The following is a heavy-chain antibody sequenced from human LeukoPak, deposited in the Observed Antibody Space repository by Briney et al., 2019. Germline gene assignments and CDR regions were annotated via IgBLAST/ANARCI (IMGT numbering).Heavy chain of an antibody. D-gene: IGHD2-21*01. Sequence: GGSLRLSCAASGFTFSGSAMHWVRQASGKGLEWVGRIRSKANSYATAYAASVKGRFTISRDDSKNTAYLQMNSLKTEDTAVYYCLSGGEVSASAGDAFDIWGQGTMVTVSS. CDR1: GFTFSGSA. CDR3: LSGGEVSASAGDAFDI. V-gene: IGHV3-73*01. CDR2: IRSKANSYAT. J-gene: IGHJ3*02.